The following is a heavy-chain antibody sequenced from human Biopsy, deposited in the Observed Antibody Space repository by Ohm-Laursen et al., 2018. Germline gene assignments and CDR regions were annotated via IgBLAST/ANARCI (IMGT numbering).Heavy chain of an antibody. CDR2: IYNTETT. Sequence: SETLSLTCTVSGGSISSSTTYHWAWLRQPPGKGLEWIGSIYNTETTFYNPSLKSRVTISVDTSTNQFSLKVSSVTAADTALYFCARHPTGFWFDPWGHGTLVTVSS. J-gene: IGHJ5*02. CDR1: GGSISSSTTYH. V-gene: IGHV4-39*01. CDR3: ARHPTGFWFDP.